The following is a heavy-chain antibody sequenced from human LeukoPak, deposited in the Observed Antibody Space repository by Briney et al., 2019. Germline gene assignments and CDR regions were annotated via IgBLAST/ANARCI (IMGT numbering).Heavy chain of an antibody. CDR2: ICTSGST. CDR1: GGSISSGSYY. CDR3: ARDRGGYDCSGYYWVH. V-gene: IGHV4-61*02. D-gene: IGHD3-22*01. Sequence: SETLSLTXTVSGGSISSGSYYWRWIRQPAGRGVEWSGRICTSGSTHYNHSLKSRVTISVDTSKNQYSMKLSSVTAADRALYYCARDRGGYDCSGYYWVHWGQGTLVTVSS. J-gene: IGHJ4*02.